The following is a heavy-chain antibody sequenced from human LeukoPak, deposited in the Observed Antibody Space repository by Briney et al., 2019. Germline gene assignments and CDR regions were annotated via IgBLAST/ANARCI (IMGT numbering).Heavy chain of an antibody. J-gene: IGHJ4*02. V-gene: IGHV3-21*01. D-gene: IGHD6-19*01. Sequence: KSGGSLRLSCAASGFTFGSYSMNWVRQAPGKGLEWVSSISTSISYIYYADSVKGRFTISRDNAKNSLYLQMNSLRAEDTAVYYCARAIFSGGWYLVDYWGQGTLVTVSS. CDR1: GFTFGSYS. CDR3: ARAIFSGGWYLVDY. CDR2: ISTSISYI.